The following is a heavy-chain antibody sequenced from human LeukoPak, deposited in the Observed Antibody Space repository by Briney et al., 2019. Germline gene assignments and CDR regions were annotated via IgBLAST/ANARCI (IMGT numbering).Heavy chain of an antibody. Sequence: GGSLRLSCAASGFTFSSYGMSWVRQAPGKGLEWVSAISGSGGSTYYADSVKGRFTISRDNSKNTLYLQMNSLRAEDTAVYYCAKDLQPRLYYYDSSGYSYYFDYWGQGTLVTVSS. J-gene: IGHJ4*02. CDR3: AKDLQPRLYYYDSSGYSYYFDY. CDR1: GFTFSSYG. CDR2: ISGSGGST. V-gene: IGHV3-23*01. D-gene: IGHD3-22*01.